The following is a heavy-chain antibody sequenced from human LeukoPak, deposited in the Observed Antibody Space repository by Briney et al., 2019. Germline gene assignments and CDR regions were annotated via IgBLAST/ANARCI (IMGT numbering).Heavy chain of an antibody. D-gene: IGHD5-12*01. V-gene: IGHV1-8*01. CDR1: GYTFTSYD. Sequence: GASVKVSCKASGYTFTSYDINWVRQATGQGLEWMGWMNPNSGNTDYAQKFQGRVTMTRNTSISTAYMELSSPRSEDTTVYYCARGLYLVATTVEYYFDYWGQGTLVTVSS. CDR3: ARGLYLVATTVEYYFDY. J-gene: IGHJ4*02. CDR2: MNPNSGNT.